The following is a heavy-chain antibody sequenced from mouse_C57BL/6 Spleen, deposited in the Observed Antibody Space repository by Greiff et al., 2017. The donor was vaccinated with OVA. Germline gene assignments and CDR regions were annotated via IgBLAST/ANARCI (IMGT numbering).Heavy chain of an antibody. Sequence: VQLKQSGPELVKPGASVKISCKASGYSFTSYYIHWVKQRPGQGLEWIGWIYPGSGNTKYNEKFKGKATLTADTSSSTAYMQLSSLTSEDSAVYYCARRYYGSSPYWYFDVWGTGTTVTVSS. J-gene: IGHJ1*03. CDR3: ARRYYGSSPYWYFDV. CDR1: GYSFTSYY. CDR2: IYPGSGNT. D-gene: IGHD1-1*01. V-gene: IGHV1-66*01.